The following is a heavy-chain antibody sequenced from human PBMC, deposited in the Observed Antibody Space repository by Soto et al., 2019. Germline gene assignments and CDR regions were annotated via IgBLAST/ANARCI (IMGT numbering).Heavy chain of an antibody. CDR2: IYYSGST. Sequence: LSLTCTVSGGSISSSSYYWGWIRQPPGKGLEWIGSIYYSGSTYYNPSLKSRVTISVDTSKNQFSLKLSSVTAADTAVYYCARCYGSGSQADYYYGMDVWGQGTTVT. CDR1: GGSISSSSYY. D-gene: IGHD3-10*01. CDR3: ARCYGSGSQADYYYGMDV. V-gene: IGHV4-39*01. J-gene: IGHJ6*02.